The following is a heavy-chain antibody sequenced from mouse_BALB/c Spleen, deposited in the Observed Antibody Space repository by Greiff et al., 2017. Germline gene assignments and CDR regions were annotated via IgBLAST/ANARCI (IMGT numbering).Heavy chain of an antibody. Sequence: EVNLVESGPSLVKPSQTLSLTCSVTGDSITSGYWNWIRKFPGNKLEYMGYISYSGSTYYNPSLKSRISITRDTSKNQYYLQLNSVTTEDTATYYCARSQLLRLREAWFAYWGQGTLVTVSA. CDR1: GDSITSGY. CDR3: ARSQLLRLREAWFAY. CDR2: ISYSGST. V-gene: IGHV3-8*02. D-gene: IGHD1-2*01. J-gene: IGHJ3*01.